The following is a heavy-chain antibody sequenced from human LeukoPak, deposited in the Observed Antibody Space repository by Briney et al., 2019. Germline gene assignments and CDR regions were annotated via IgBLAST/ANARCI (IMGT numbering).Heavy chain of an antibody. J-gene: IGHJ4*02. CDR1: GFTFSSYS. D-gene: IGHD6-19*01. CDR2: ISGSGGSA. CDR3: AKAAVAGTGGYFDY. V-gene: IGHV3-23*01. Sequence: PGGSLRLSCAASGFTFSSYSMNWVRQAPGKGLEWVSSISGSGGSAYYADSVKGRFTISRDNSKNTLYLQMDSLRAEDAAVYYCAKAAVAGTGGYFDYWGQGTLVTVSS.